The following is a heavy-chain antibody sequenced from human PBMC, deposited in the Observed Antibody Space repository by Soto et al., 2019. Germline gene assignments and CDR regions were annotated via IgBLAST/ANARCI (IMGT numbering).Heavy chain of an antibody. CDR2: IIPIFGTA. D-gene: IGHD6-6*01. J-gene: IGHJ6*02. Sequence: QVQLVQSGAEVKKPGSSVKVSCKASGGTFSSYAISWVRQAPGQGLEWMGGIIPIFGTANYAQKFQGRVTITADESTSTAYRELSSLGFEDTAVYYCARERPLSSRAARFGMDVWGRGTTVTVSS. V-gene: IGHV1-69*12. CDR1: GGTFSSYA. CDR3: ARERPLSSRAARFGMDV.